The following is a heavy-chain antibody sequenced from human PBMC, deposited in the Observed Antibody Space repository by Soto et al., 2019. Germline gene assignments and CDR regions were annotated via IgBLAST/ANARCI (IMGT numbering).Heavy chain of an antibody. V-gene: IGHV3-66*01. Sequence: EVQLVESGGGWVQPGGSLRLSCAVSGFTVSSNYMSWVRQAPGKGLEWVSVINSGGSTFYADTVKGRFTISRDNSKNTLYLQMNSLRAEDTAVYYCAGIRPPLYWGQGTLVTVSS. CDR3: AGIRPPLY. CDR2: INSGGST. CDR1: GFTVSSNY. D-gene: IGHD5-18*01. J-gene: IGHJ4*02.